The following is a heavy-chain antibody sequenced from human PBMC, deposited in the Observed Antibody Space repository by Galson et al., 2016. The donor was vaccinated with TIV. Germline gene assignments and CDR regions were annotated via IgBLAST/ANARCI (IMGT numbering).Heavy chain of an antibody. Sequence: SLRLSCAASGFTFSNYSMHWVRQAPGKGLQWVAVLSYDERNKKYADSVKGRFTISRDNSKNTLYLQMHSLRPDDTAVYYCAKQWPKDYYGMDVWGPGTTVTVSS. D-gene: IGHD2-8*01. CDR2: LSYDERNK. J-gene: IGHJ6*02. CDR3: AKQWPKDYYGMDV. V-gene: IGHV3-30*18. CDR1: GFTFSNYS.